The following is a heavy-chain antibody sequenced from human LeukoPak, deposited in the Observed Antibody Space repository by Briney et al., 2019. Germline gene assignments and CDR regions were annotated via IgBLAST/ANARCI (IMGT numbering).Heavy chain of an antibody. V-gene: IGHV5-51*01. CDR1: GYSFTSYW. CDR3: ARWGGNDYGDHCFDY. Sequence: GESLKISCKGSGYSFTSYWIGWVRQMPGKGLERMGIIYPGDSDTGYSPSFQGQVTISADKSISTAYLQWSSLKASDTAMYYCARWGGNDYGDHCFDYWGQGTLVTVSS. CDR2: IYPGDSDT. J-gene: IGHJ4*02. D-gene: IGHD4-17*01.